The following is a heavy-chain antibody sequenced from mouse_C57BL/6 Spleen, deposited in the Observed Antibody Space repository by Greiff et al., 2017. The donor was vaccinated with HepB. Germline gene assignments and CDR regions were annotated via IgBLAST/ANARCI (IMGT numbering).Heavy chain of an antibody. D-gene: IGHD2-4*01. J-gene: IGHJ3*01. CDR3: ARGYYDEGFAY. Sequence: EVQVVESGPGMVKPSQSLSLTCTVTGYSITSGYDWHWIRHFPGNKLEWMGYISYSGSTNYNPSLKSRISITHDTSKNHFFLKLNSVTTEATATYYCARGYYDEGFAYWGQGTLVTVSA. CDR1: GYSITSGYD. CDR2: ISYSGST. V-gene: IGHV3-1*01.